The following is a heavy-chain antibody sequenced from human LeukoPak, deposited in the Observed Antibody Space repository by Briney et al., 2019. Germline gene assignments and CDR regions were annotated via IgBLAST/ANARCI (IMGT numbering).Heavy chain of an antibody. CDR1: GYTFTYYY. CDR3: ARGPYSSGWYGLDY. V-gene: IGHV1-46*01. Sequence: ASATVSCTASGYTFTYYYIYWVRQAPGQGLEWMGLINPSGGSTRYAQNFQGRVTMTRDTSTSTVSMELSSLRSEDTAMYYCARGPYSSGWYGLDYWGQGTLVTVSS. CDR2: INPSGGST. D-gene: IGHD6-19*01. J-gene: IGHJ4*02.